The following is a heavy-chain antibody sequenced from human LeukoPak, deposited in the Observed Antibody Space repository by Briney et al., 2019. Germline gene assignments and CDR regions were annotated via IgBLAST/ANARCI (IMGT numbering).Heavy chain of an antibody. Sequence: ASETLSLTCTVSGGSISSYYWSWIRQPAGKGLEWIGRIYTSGSTNYNPSLKGRVTMSVDTSKNQFSLKLSSVTAADTAVYYCARDSKQLRHDYWGQGTLVTVSS. CDR3: ARDSKQLRHDY. V-gene: IGHV4-4*07. D-gene: IGHD6-6*01. J-gene: IGHJ4*02. CDR1: GGSISSYY. CDR2: IYTSGST.